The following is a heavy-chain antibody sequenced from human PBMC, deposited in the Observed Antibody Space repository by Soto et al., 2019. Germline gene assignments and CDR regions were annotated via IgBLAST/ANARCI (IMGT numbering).Heavy chain of an antibody. CDR1: GGSISSGGYS. V-gene: IGHV4-30-2*03. CDR2: IYYSGTT. Sequence: PSETLSLTCTVSGGSISSGGYSWSWIRQPPGKGLEWIGSIYYSGTTYYNPSLKSRVTVSVDTSKNQLSLTLSSVTAADTAVYYCASYGFSSNRFDPWGQGTLVTVSS. CDR3: ASYGFSSNRFDP. D-gene: IGHD3-3*01. J-gene: IGHJ5*02.